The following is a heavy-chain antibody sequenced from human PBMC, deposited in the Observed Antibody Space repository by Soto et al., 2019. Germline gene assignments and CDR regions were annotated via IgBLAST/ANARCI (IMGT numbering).Heavy chain of an antibody. J-gene: IGHJ6*02. CDR2: ISYDGSNK. CDR3: AKNVPGYTENNYGMDV. Sequence: QVQLVESGGGVVQPGRSLRLSCAASGFTFSTYGMHWVRQAPGNGLEWVAVISYDGSNKYYVDSVKGRFTISRDNSKNTMYLQMSNLRGEDTAVYYCAKNVPGYTENNYGMDVWGQGTTVTVSS. D-gene: IGHD3-10*02. CDR1: GFTFSTYG. V-gene: IGHV3-30*18.